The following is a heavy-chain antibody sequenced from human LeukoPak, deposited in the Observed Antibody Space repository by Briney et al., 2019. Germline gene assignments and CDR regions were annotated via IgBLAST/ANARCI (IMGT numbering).Heavy chain of an antibody. CDR2: LSPHGNYE. D-gene: IGHD2-2*03. Sequence: PGGSLRLSCAASGLTFSDYGIHWVRQAPGKGLEWVAVLSPHGNYEYYAESVQGRFTISRDDSKNTVYLQMNSLRDEDTAIYYCARDWIDRSLDYWGQGTLVTVSS. J-gene: IGHJ4*02. CDR1: GLTFSDYG. V-gene: IGHV3-33*01. CDR3: ARDWIDRSLDY.